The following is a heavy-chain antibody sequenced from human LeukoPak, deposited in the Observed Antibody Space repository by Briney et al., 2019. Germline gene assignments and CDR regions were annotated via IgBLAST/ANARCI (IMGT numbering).Heavy chain of an antibody. V-gene: IGHV4-59*01. CDR1: GGSISSYY. Sequence: SETLSLTCTVSGGSISSYYWSWIRQPPGKGLEWIGHIYYSGSTNYNPSLKSRVTISVDTSKNQFSLKLSSVTAADTAVYYCARDRGDYGAFDIWGQGTMVTVSS. CDR2: IYYSGST. CDR3: ARDRGDYGAFDI. D-gene: IGHD4-17*01. J-gene: IGHJ3*02.